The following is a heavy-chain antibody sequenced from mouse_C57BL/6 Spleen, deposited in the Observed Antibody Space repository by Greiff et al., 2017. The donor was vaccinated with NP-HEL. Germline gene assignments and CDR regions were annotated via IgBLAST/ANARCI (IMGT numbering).Heavy chain of an antibody. CDR2: INPSTGGT. Sequence: VQLKEPGPELVKPGASVKISCKASGYSFTGYYLNWVKQSPEKSLEWIGEINPSTGGTTYNQKFKAKATLTVDKSSSTAYMPLKMLTSEDAAVYSCESRGTLYGYYAMDCWGQGASVTVS. CDR1: GYSFTGYY. J-gene: IGHJ4*01. D-gene: IGHD3-3*01. V-gene: IGHV1-42*01. CDR3: ESRGTLYGYYAMDC.